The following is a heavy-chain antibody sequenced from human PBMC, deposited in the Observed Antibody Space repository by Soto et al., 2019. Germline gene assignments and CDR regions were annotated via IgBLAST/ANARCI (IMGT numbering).Heavy chain of an antibody. V-gene: IGHV1-2*04. CDR3: ARDRMMTTVTTGTYYYYYYMDV. Sequence: QVQLVQSGAEVKKPGASVKVSCKASGYTFTGYYMHWVRQAPGQGLEWMGWSNPNSGGTNYAQKFQGWVTMTRDTSISTAYMELSRLRYDDTAVYYCARDRMMTTVTTGTYYYYYYMDVWGKGTTVTVSS. J-gene: IGHJ6*03. CDR1: GYTFTGYY. D-gene: IGHD4-17*01. CDR2: SNPNSGGT.